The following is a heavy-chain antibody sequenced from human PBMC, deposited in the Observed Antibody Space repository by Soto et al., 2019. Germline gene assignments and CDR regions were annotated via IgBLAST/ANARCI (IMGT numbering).Heavy chain of an antibody. J-gene: IGHJ3*02. CDR1: GGTFSSYA. V-gene: IGHV1-69*12. CDR2: IIPIFGTA. Sequence: QVQLVQSGAEVKKPGSLVKVSCNASGGTFSSYAISWVRQAPGQGLEWMGGIIPIFGTANYAQKFQGRVTITADESTSTAYMELSSLRSEDTAVYYCARDRAYSSRDDAFDIWGQGTMVTVSS. D-gene: IGHD6-13*01. CDR3: ARDRAYSSRDDAFDI.